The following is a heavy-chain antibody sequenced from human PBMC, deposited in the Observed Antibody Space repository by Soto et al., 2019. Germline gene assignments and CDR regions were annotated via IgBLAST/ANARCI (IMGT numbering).Heavy chain of an antibody. J-gene: IGHJ4*02. V-gene: IGHV4-4*07. CDR1: DASITGTSY. CDR3: ARGMTPPGAPAWYYFDS. Sequence: SETLSPTCTVSDASITGTSYWSWIRQPAGKGLEWIGRFSLSGTTNYNPSLRSRVTMSADVSKNQFSLRLTSVTAADTALYYCARGMTPPGAPAWYYFDSWGQGTLVTVSS. D-gene: IGHD1-1*01. CDR2: FSLSGTT.